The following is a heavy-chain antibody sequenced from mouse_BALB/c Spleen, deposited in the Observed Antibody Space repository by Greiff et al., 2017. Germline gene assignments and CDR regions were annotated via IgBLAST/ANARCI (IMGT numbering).Heavy chain of an antibody. Sequence: EVKLQESGPGLVKPSQSLSLTCSVTGYSITSGYYWNWIRQFPGNKLEWMGYISYDGSNNYNPSLKNRISITRDTSKNQFFLKLNSVTTEDTATYYCARGRGNYAWFAYWGQGTLVTVSA. CDR2: ISYDGSN. CDR1: GYSITSGYY. D-gene: IGHD2-1*01. CDR3: ARGRGNYAWFAY. V-gene: IGHV3-6*02. J-gene: IGHJ3*01.